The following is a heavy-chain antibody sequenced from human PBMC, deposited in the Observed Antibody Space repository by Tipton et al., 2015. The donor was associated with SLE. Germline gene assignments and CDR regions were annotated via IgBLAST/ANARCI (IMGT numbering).Heavy chain of an antibody. Sequence: TLSLTCTVSGGSISSYNWCWIRQPPGKGLVWIGYIYYSGSTAYNPSRKSRVTISVDTSKNQFSLKLSSVTAADTAVFYCARATYYYYDAFDIWGQGTMVTVSS. CDR1: GGSISSYN. CDR3: ARATYYYYDAFDI. CDR2: IYYSGST. V-gene: IGHV4-59*01. J-gene: IGHJ3*02. D-gene: IGHD3-10*01.